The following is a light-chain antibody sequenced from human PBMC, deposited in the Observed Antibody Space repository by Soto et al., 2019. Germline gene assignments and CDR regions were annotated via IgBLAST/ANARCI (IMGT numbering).Light chain of an antibody. CDR1: QSVSTNNKNY. V-gene: IGKV4-1*01. CDR3: QEYYWPPVT. Sequence: DIVMTQSPDSLAVSLGERATINCKSSQSVSTNNKNYLAWYQLKPGQPPKLLIYWASTRESGVPDRFTGSGSGADFSFTIRRLQAEDVAVYYWQEYYWPPVTFGGGTKVEIK. J-gene: IGKJ4*01. CDR2: WAS.